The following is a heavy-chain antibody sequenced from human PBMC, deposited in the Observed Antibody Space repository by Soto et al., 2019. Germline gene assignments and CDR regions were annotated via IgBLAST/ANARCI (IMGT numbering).Heavy chain of an antibody. V-gene: IGHV3-30-3*01. D-gene: IGHD3-16*01. J-gene: IGHJ4*02. CDR2: MSYDGSNK. CDR3: ARDGGAY. CDR1: GFTFSSYA. Sequence: QVQLVESGGGVVQPGRSLRLSCAASGFTFSSYAMHWVRRAPGKGLEWMAVMSYDGSNKYYADSVKGRFTISRDNSKNTLYLQMTSLRPEDTALYYYARDGGAYWGQGTLVIVSS.